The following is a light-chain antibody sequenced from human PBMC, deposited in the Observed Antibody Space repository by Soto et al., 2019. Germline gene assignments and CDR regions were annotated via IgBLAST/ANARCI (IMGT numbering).Light chain of an antibody. CDR1: QSVSSR. CDR2: GAS. CDR3: HQYNNLWT. Sequence: EIVLTQSPSTLSVSPWERVTLSFRASQSVSSRLAWYQQKPGQSPRLLIYGASTRATDIPARFSGSGSGTEFTLTISSLQSEDFGVYYCHQYNNLWTFGQGTKVGI. J-gene: IGKJ1*01. V-gene: IGKV3-15*01.